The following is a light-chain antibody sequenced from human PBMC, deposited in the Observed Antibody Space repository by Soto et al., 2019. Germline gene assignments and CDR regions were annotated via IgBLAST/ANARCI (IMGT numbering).Light chain of an antibody. CDR3: QLYQSRPHT. CDR1: QSVGRN. J-gene: IGKJ3*01. V-gene: IGKV3-15*01. CDR2: GAS. Sequence: VMTQSPATLSVSPGERGTLSCMASQSVGRNLAWYHQKPGQAPSLLIYGASPLPPALPDRFSGRGSGTEFTLTISILQSEDFAVYFCQLYQSRPHTFGPGTKVDI.